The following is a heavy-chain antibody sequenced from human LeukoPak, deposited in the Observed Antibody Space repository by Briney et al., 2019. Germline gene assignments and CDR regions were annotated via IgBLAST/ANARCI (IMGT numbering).Heavy chain of an antibody. Sequence: SETLSLTCTVSGGSISSYYWSWIRQPPGKGLKWIGYIYYSGSTNYNPSLKSRVTISVDTSKNQFSLKLSSVTAADTAVYYCARQARAAAGGYWFDPWGQGTLVTVSS. J-gene: IGHJ5*02. V-gene: IGHV4-59*08. CDR1: GGSISSYY. CDR2: IYYSGST. D-gene: IGHD6-13*01. CDR3: ARQARAAAGGYWFDP.